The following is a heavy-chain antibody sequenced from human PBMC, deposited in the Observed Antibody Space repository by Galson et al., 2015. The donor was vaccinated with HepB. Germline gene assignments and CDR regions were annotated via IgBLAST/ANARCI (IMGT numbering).Heavy chain of an antibody. J-gene: IGHJ4*02. CDR1: GFTFRNYG. V-gene: IGHV3-33*01. CDR2: IWYDGSNK. D-gene: IGHD2-15*01. Sequence: SLRLSCAASGFTFRNYGMHWFRQAPGKGLERVEIIWYDGSNKYYADSVKGRFTISRDNSKNTLYLHMNCLRAEDTAVYYCASLYCSGGSCSLDHWGQGTLVTVSS. CDR3: ASLYCSGGSCSLDH.